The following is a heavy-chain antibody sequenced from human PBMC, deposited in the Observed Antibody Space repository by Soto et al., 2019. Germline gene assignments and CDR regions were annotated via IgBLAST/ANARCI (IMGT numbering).Heavy chain of an antibody. Sequence: GGSLRLSCAASGFTFSSYGMHWVRQAPGKGLEWVAVISYDGSNKYYADSVKGRFTISRDNSKNTLYLQMNSLRAEDTAVYYCAKVLSGDYASAFDYWGQGTLVTVSS. V-gene: IGHV3-30*18. CDR1: GFTFSSYG. CDR3: AKVLSGDYASAFDY. D-gene: IGHD4-17*01. CDR2: ISYDGSNK. J-gene: IGHJ4*02.